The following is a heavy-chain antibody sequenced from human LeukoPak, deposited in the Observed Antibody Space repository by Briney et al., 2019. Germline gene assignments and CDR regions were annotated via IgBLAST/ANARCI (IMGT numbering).Heavy chain of an antibody. V-gene: IGHV4-4*07. CDR2: IYSSGST. Sequence: SETLSLTCAVSGGSISNYYWSWIRQPAGKGLEWIGHIYSSGSTNYNPSLKSRVTMSLDTSKSQFSLKLSSVTAADTAVYHCARGRLFYDSTGYFIWGQGTMVTVSS. J-gene: IGHJ3*02. CDR1: GGSISNYY. D-gene: IGHD3-22*01. CDR3: ARGRLFYDSTGYFI.